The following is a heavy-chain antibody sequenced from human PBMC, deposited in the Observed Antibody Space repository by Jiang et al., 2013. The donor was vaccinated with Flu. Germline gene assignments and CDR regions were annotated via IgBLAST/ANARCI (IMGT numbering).Heavy chain of an antibody. D-gene: IGHD2-2*01. V-gene: IGHV4-59*01. CDR3: ARDLGFCSSTSCYPWFDP. J-gene: IGHJ5*02. Sequence: KSRVTISVDTSRNQFSLKLSSVTAADTAVYYCARDLGFCSSTSCYPWFDPWGQGTLVTVSS.